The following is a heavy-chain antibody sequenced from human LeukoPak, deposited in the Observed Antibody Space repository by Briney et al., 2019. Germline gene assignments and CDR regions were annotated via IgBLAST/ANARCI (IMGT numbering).Heavy chain of an antibody. CDR1: GFTFSSYG. CDR3: ARNYDVDY. CDR2: IKQDGSEK. D-gene: IGHD3-22*01. V-gene: IGHV3-7*01. J-gene: IGHJ4*02. Sequence: SGGSLRLSCAASGFTFSSYGMHWVRQAPGKGLEWVANIKQDGSEKYYVDSVKGRFTISRDNAKNSLYLQMNSLRAEDTAVYYCARNYDVDYWGQGTLVTVSS.